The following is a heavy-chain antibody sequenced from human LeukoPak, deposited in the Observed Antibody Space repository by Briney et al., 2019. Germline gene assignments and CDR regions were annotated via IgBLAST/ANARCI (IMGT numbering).Heavy chain of an antibody. CDR2: ISYDGSNK. D-gene: IGHD6-19*01. CDR1: GFTFSSYA. J-gene: IGHJ4*02. V-gene: IGHV3-30-3*01. CDR3: ARDPGYSSGWYGFVDY. Sequence: PGGSLRLSCAASGFTFSSYAMHWVRQAPGKGLEWVAVISYDGSNKYYADSVKGRFTISRDNSKNTLYLQMNSLRAEDTAVYYCARDPGYSSGWYGFVDYWGQGTLVTVSS.